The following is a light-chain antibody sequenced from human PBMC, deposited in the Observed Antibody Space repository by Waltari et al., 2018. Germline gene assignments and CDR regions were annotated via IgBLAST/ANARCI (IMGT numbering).Light chain of an antibody. V-gene: IGKV3-15*01. J-gene: IGKJ1*01. CDR3: HQYNNWPPWT. CDR2: SAS. Sequence: ETVVTQSPATLSVSPGETATLTCSASQLIASNLAWYQQKPGQPPRLLIHSASSRATGVPTRFSGSRSGTQFTLTINSLQSEDAAVYYCHQYNNWPPWTFGQGTKVEIK. CDR1: QLIASN.